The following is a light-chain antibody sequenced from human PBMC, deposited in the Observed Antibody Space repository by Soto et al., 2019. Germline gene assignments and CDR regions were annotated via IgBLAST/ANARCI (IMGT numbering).Light chain of an antibody. V-gene: IGLV1-40*01. CDR2: GNS. J-gene: IGLJ2*01. Sequence: QSVLTQPPSVSGAPGQRVTISCTGSSSNIGAGYDVHWYQQLPGTAPKLLIYGNSNRPSGVPDRFSGSKSGTSASLAITGLQAEDAADYYCQSYVSSLSGSLTVGGGSKLTVL. CDR1: SSNIGAGYD. CDR3: QSYVSSLSGSLT.